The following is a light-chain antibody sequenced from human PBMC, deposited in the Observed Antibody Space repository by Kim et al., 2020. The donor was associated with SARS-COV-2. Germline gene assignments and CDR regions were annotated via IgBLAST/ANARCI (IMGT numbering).Light chain of an antibody. CDR2: GAS. V-gene: IGKV3-15*01. CDR3: QQYNNWPPT. J-gene: IGKJ4*01. CDR1: QSVGSN. Sequence: EKVMTQSPATLSVSPGERATLSCRASQSVGSNLAWYQQKPGQAPRLLIYGASTRATGIPARFSGSGSGTEFTLTISSLQSEDFAVYYCQQYNNWPPTFGGGTKVDIK.